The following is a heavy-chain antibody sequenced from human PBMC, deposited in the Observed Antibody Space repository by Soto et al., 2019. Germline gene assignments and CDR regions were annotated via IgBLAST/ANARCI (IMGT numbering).Heavy chain of an antibody. CDR2: IYDSGKT. D-gene: IGHD3-16*01. V-gene: IGHV4-59*01. Sequence: SETLSLTCSVSGGSMNNYYWGWIRQTPEKGLEWIAYIYDSGKTNWNPSPRSRVTISVDTSRNQFSLKMTSMTAADTAVYYCARTVGGRLVSDYWSQGTLVTVSS. J-gene: IGHJ4*02. CDR3: ARTVGGRLVSDY. CDR1: GGSMNNYY.